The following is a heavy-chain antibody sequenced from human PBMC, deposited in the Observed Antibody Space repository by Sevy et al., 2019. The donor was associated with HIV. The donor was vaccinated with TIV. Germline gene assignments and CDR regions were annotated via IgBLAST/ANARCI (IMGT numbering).Heavy chain of an antibody. CDR2: IKQGGSEK. V-gene: IGHV3-7*03. Sequence: GGSLRLSCAASGFTFSSYWMSWVRQAPGKGLEWVANIKQGGSEKHYVDSVKGRFTISRDNAKNSLYLQMNSLRAEDTAVYYCARDRWRGIAAADYWGQGTLVTVSS. D-gene: IGHD6-13*01. CDR3: ARDRWRGIAAADY. J-gene: IGHJ4*02. CDR1: GFTFSSYW.